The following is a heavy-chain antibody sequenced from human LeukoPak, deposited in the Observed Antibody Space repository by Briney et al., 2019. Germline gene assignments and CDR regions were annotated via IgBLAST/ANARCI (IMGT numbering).Heavy chain of an antibody. CDR3: ARGTSSVSSNWFDP. CDR2: ISYDGSNK. J-gene: IGHJ5*02. CDR1: GFTFSSYA. D-gene: IGHD3-22*01. V-gene: IGHV3-30-3*01. Sequence: GRSLRLSCAASGFTFSSYALHWVRQAPGKGLEWVAVISYDGSNKYYADSVKGRFTISRDNSKNTLYLQMNSLRAEDSAVYYCARGTSSVSSNWFDPWGQGTLVSVSS.